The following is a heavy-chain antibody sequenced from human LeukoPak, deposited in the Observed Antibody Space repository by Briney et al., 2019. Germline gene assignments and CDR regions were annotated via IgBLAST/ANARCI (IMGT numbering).Heavy chain of an antibody. J-gene: IGHJ5*02. CDR3: ARGQVPAARGYNWFDP. CDR1: GWSFNDYY. V-gene: IGHV4-34*01. D-gene: IGHD2-2*01. Sequence: SETLSLTCAVSGWSFNDYYWNWIRQPAGKGLEWIGEINARGDTNYNPSLKSRVTISVDTSKKQFSLRLTSMIAADTALYYCARGQVPAARGYNWFDPWGQGTLVTVSS. CDR2: INARGDT.